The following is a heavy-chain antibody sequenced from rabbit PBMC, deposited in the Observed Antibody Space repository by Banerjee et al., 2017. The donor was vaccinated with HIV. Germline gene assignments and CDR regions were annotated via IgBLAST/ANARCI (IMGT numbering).Heavy chain of an antibody. V-gene: IGHV1S40*01. CDR1: GFNFSSYYY. CDR2: IYAGSSGST. Sequence: QSLEESGGDLVKPGASLTLTCTASGFNFSSYYYMCWVRQAPGKGLEWIACIYAGSSGSTYYASWAKGRFTISKTSSTTVTLQMTSLTAADTATYFCARGGAGYGDHGYAFDPWGQGTLVTVS. J-gene: IGHJ2*01. D-gene: IGHD2-1*01. CDR3: ARGGAGYGDHGYAFDP.